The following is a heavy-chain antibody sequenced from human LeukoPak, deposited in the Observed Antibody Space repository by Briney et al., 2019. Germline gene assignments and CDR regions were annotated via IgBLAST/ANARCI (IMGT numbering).Heavy chain of an antibody. CDR3: ARAPLTNYYDSIVNFDP. CDR1: GYTFSGFY. V-gene: IGHV1-2*02. Sequence: ASVKVSCKASGYTFSGFYMHWVRQAPGQGLEWMGWINPNTGGTNYAQKFQGRVTMTRDTSISTAYMELSRLRSDDTAVYYCARAPLTNYYDSIVNFDPWGQGTLVTVSS. CDR2: INPNTGGT. D-gene: IGHD3-22*01. J-gene: IGHJ5*02.